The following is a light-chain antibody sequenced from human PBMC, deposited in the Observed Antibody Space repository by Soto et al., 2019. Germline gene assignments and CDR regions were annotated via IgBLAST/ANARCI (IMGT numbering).Light chain of an antibody. V-gene: IGKV1-39*01. CDR2: AAS. J-gene: IGKJ2*01. Sequence: DIQMTQSPSSLSASVGDRVTITCRSRQNISSYLNWYQQKPGKAPKLLIYAASSLQSGVPSRFSGSGSGTEFTLTISSLQPDDFATYYCQQSYSTPPYTFGQGTKLEI. CDR1: QNISSY. CDR3: QQSYSTPPYT.